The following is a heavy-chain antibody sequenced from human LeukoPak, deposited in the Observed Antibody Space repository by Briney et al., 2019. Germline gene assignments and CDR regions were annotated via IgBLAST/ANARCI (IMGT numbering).Heavy chain of an antibody. Sequence: GGSLRLSCAASGFTFSSYAMSWVRQAPGKGLEWVSAISGSGGSTYYADSVKGRFTISRDNSKNTLYLQMNSLRSEDTAVYYCAKSPGYCSSTSCYTPRFDAFDIWGQGTMVTVSS. CDR2: ISGSGGST. J-gene: IGHJ3*02. V-gene: IGHV3-23*01. CDR1: GFTFSSYA. CDR3: AKSPGYCSSTSCYTPRFDAFDI. D-gene: IGHD2-2*02.